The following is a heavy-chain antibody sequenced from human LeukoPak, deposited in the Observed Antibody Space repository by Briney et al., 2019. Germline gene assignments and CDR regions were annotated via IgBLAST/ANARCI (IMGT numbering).Heavy chain of an antibody. V-gene: IGHV1-69*04. CDR1: GGTFSSYA. J-gene: IGHJ5*02. D-gene: IGHD2-15*01. CDR3: AREGGDEDMMNWFDP. CDR2: IIPILGIA. Sequence: SVKVSCKASGGTFSSYAISWVRQAPGQGLEWMGRIIPILGIANYAQKFQGRVTITADKSTSTAYMELSSLRSEDTAVYYCAREGGDEDMMNWFDPWGQGTLVTVSS.